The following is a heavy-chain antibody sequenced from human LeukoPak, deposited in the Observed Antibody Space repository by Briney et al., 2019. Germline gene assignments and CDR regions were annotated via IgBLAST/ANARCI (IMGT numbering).Heavy chain of an antibody. D-gene: IGHD2-21*01. CDR1: GFSFKDTG. V-gene: IGHV3-33*01. J-gene: IGHJ1*01. CDR3: ATGGDFFYSH. CDR2: AYGDGNSK. Sequence: GGSLRLSCAASGFSFKDTGMHWVRQAPGTGLEWVAVAYGDGNSKYYADSVKGRFTISKDISENILYLQMSSLRVEDTAKYFCATGGDFFYSHWGQGTLVTVSS.